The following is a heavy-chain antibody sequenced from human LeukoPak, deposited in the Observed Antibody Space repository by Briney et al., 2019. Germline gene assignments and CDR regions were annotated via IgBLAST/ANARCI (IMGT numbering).Heavy chain of an antibody. CDR2: ISADNGDT. CDR3: ARDKGGAYSTGWYDY. V-gene: IGHV1-18*01. CDR1: GYTFTSYG. J-gene: IGHJ4*02. Sequence: ASVKVSCKASGYTFTSYGISWVRQAPGQGLEWMGCISADNGDTNYAQNLQGRVTMTTDTSTSTAYMDLRSLRSDDTAVYYCARDKGGAYSTGWYDYWGQGTLVTVSS. D-gene: IGHD6-19*01.